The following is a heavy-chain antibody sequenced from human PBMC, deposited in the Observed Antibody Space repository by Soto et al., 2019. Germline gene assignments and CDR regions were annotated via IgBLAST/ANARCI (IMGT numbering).Heavy chain of an antibody. CDR1: GGTFSSYA. V-gene: IGHV1-69*13. CDR3: ARVEYCTKGVCHRVYGMDV. J-gene: IGHJ6*02. CDR2: IIPIFGTA. D-gene: IGHD2-8*01. Sequence: SVQVSCKASGGTFSSYAISWVRQPPGQGLEWMGGIIPIFGTANYAQKFQGRVTITADESTSTAYMELSSLRSEDTAVYYCARVEYCTKGVCHRVYGMDVWGQGTTVTVSS.